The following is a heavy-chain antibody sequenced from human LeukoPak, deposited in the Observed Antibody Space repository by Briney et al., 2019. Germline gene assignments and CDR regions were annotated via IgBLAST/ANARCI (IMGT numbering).Heavy chain of an antibody. J-gene: IGHJ4*02. Sequence: AASVKVSCKPSGYTFRSYGISWVRQAPGQGLEWMGIINPSGGSTSYAQKFQGRVTMTRDTSTSTVYMELSSLRSEDTAVYYCASTIAAADPLDYWGQGTLVTVSS. CDR1: GYTFRSYG. CDR3: ASTIAAADPLDY. CDR2: INPSGGST. D-gene: IGHD6-13*01. V-gene: IGHV1-46*01.